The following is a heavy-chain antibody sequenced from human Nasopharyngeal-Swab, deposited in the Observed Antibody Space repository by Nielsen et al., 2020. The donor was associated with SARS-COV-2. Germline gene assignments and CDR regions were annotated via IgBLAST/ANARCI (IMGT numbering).Heavy chain of an antibody. J-gene: IGHJ4*02. CDR1: GFTFSSYG. V-gene: IGHV3-30*18. CDR3: AKDPFIVVVTGGGDFDC. CDR2: ISYDGSNK. Sequence: GGSLRLPCAASGFTFSSYGMHWVRQAPGKGLEWVAVISYDGSNKYYADSVKGRFTISRDNSKNTLYLQMNSLRAEDTAVYYCAKDPFIVVVTGGGDFDCWGQGTLVTVSS. D-gene: IGHD2-21*02.